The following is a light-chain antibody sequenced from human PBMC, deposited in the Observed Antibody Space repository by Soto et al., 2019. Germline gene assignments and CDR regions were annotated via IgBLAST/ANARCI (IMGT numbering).Light chain of an antibody. J-gene: IGLJ2*01. V-gene: IGLV1-40*01. Sequence: QPVLTQPPSVSGAPGQRVTISCTGSSSNIGAGYDVHWYQPLPGTAHKLLIYGNSNRPSGVADRVSGSESGTSAALPITGLQAEAEADYYCQSYGSSLGGPVFGGGTKLTVL. CDR3: QSYGSSLGGPV. CDR1: SSNIGAGYD. CDR2: GNS.